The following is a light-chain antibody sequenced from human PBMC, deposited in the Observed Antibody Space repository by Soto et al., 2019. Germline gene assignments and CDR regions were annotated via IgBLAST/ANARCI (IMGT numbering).Light chain of an antibody. CDR1: QSVKDGF. CDR3: QQYGGSPS. Sequence: EIVLTQSPGTISLSPGERATLSCRASQSVKDGFLAWYQQKPGQAPRLLLYGASSRAAGIPDRFRGSGSGRDFTLTISRLEPEDLAVYYCQQYGGSPSFGGGTKVEIK. V-gene: IGKV3-20*01. CDR2: GAS. J-gene: IGKJ4*01.